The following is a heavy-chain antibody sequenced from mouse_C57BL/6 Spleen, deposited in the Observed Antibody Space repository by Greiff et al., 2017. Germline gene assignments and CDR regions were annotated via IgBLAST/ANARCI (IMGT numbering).Heavy chain of an antibody. CDR3: ARVDGYYWRYYFDY. CDR2: ISSGSSTI. Sequence: EVQGVESGGGLVKPGGSLKLSCAASGFTFSDYGMHWVRPAPEKGLEWVAYISSGSSTIYYADTVQGRFTISRDNAKNTLFLQMTSLRSEDTAMYYCARVDGYYWRYYFDYWGQGTTLTVSS. CDR1: GFTFSDYG. V-gene: IGHV5-17*01. D-gene: IGHD2-3*01. J-gene: IGHJ2*01.